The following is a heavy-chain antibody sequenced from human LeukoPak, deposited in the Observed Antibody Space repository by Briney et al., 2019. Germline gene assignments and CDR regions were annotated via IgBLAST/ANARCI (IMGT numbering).Heavy chain of an antibody. D-gene: IGHD2-15*01. V-gene: IGHV3-7*01. Sequence: GGSLRLSCAASGITFSRSWMSWVRQAPGKGLEWVAFIKEDGGEIFYVASVKGRFTISRDNAENFLYLQMNSLRAEDTAVYYCARDRGGRSGLDDWGQGTLVIVSS. CDR1: GITFSRSW. CDR3: ARDRGGRSGLDD. J-gene: IGHJ4*02. CDR2: IKEDGGEI.